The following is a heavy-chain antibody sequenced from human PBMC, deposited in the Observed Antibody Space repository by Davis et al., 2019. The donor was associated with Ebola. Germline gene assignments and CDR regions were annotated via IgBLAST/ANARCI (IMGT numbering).Heavy chain of an antibody. V-gene: IGHV3-74*01. CDR3: ARTLPYYYGMDV. CDR2: INSDGSST. CDR1: GFTFSSYW. Sequence: GESLKISCAASGFTFSSYWMHWVRQAPGKGLVWVSRINSDGSSTSYADSVKGRFTISRDSAKNTLYLQMNSLRAEDTAVYYCARTLPYYYGMDVWGQGTTVTVSS. J-gene: IGHJ6*02.